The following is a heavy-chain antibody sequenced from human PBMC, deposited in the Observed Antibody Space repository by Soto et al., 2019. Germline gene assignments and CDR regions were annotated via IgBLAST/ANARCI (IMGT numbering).Heavy chain of an antibody. D-gene: IGHD1-1*01. CDR2: ISSSSSTI. J-gene: IGHJ4*02. Sequence: GGSLRLSCAASGFIFSTYSMNWVRQAPGKGLEWVSYISSSSSTIYYADSVKGRFTISRDNAKNSLYLQMNSLRAEDTAVYYCARGGNWIPPDYWGQGTLVTVSS. V-gene: IGHV3-48*01. CDR3: ARGGNWIPPDY. CDR1: GFIFSTYS.